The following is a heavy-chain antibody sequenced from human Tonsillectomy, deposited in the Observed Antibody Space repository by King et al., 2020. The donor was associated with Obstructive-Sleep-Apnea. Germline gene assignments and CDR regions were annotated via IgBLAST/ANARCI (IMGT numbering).Heavy chain of an antibody. Sequence: VQLVESGAEVKKPGASVKVSCKVSGDTLTDLSMHWVRQAPGKGLECMGSFDPEDGETIYAQKFQGRVTRTEDTSTDTADMERSSLRSEDTAVYYCATENITMIRGIIIGGIDYWGQGTLVTVSS. V-gene: IGHV1-24*01. CDR3: ATENITMIRGIIIGGIDY. D-gene: IGHD3-10*01. CDR2: FDPEDGET. CDR1: GDTLTDLS. J-gene: IGHJ4*02.